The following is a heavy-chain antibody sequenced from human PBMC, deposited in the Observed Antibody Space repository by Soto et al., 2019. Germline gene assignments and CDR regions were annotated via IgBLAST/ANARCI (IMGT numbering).Heavy chain of an antibody. D-gene: IGHD2-2*01. CDR1: GGSISSGDYY. Sequence: SETLSLTCTVSGGSISSGDYYWSWIRQPPGKGLEWIGYIYYNGNTNYAQKLQGRVTLTTDTSTTTAYMELRSLRSDDTAVYYCARGRTRPFDYWGQGTLVTVSS. V-gene: IGHV4-30-4*02. CDR3: ARGRTRPFDY. J-gene: IGHJ4*02. CDR2: IYYNGNT.